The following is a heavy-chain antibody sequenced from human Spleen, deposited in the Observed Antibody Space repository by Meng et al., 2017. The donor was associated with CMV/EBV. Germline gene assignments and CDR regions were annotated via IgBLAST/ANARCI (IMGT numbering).Heavy chain of an antibody. CDR1: NFG. CDR3: ARVPYYRSSPRGLYYYGMDV. CDR2: ITADNGFT. V-gene: IGHV1-18*01. J-gene: IGHJ6*02. Sequence: NFGISWVRQAPGQGLEWMGWITADNGFTDYAQKVQGRVTMTTDTSTSTAYMELRSLRSDDTAVYFCARVPYYRSSPRGLYYYGMDVWGQGTTVTVSS. D-gene: IGHD6-6*01.